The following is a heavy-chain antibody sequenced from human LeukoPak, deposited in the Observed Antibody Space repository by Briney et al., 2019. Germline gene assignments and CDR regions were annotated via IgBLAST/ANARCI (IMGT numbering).Heavy chain of an antibody. CDR2: INRGGGTT. J-gene: IGHJ4*02. CDR3: AKDISPHGYNYPFDY. CDR1: GFTFDDYA. D-gene: IGHD3-22*01. V-gene: IGHV3-43*02. Sequence: GGSLRLSCAASGFTFDDYAMHWVRQTPGKGLEWVSLINRGGGTTDYADSVKGRFAISRDNRKSSVYLQMNSLRTEDTALYYCAKDISPHGYNYPFDYWGQGTLVTVSS.